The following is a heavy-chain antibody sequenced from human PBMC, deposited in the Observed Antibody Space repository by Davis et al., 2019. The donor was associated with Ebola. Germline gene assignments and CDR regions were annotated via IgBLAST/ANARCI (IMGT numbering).Heavy chain of an antibody. CDR2: INPSGGST. CDR1: GYTFTSYY. D-gene: IGHD2-15*01. Sequence: ASVKVSCKASGYTFTSYYMHWVRQAPGQGLEWMGIINPSGGSTSYAQKFQGRVTMTRDTSTGTVYMELSSLRSEDTAVYYCARVCSGGSCYYYYGMDVWGQGTTVTVSS. CDR3: ARVCSGGSCYYYYGMDV. V-gene: IGHV1-46*01. J-gene: IGHJ6*02.